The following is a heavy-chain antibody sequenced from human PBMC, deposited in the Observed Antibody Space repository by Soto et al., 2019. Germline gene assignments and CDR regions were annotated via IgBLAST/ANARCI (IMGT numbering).Heavy chain of an antibody. CDR2: ISPYSGYT. CDR3: AREASVIIPAAQPSRFDA. D-gene: IGHD2-2*01. CDR1: GYSFMKYG. Sequence: AAVKVSCKGFGYSFMKYGINWVRQAPGQGLEWVGWISPYSGYTHSAQKFHGRLTLTTDTAASTAYLELRILRSADPALYYCAREASVIIPAAQPSRFDAWGQGTMVTVSS. J-gene: IGHJ4*02. V-gene: IGHV1-18*01.